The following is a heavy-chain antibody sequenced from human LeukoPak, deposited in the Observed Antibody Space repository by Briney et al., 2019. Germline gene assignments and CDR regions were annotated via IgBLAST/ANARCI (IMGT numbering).Heavy chain of an antibody. CDR1: GFTFSSYA. D-gene: IGHD2-2*01. CDR3: ARVSVRDAGAFLDY. V-gene: IGHV3-30-3*01. J-gene: IGHJ4*02. Sequence: GGSLRLSCAASGFTFSSYAMHWVRQAPGKGLEWVAVISYDGSNKYYADSVKGRFTISRDNSKNTLYLQMNSLRAEDTAVYYCARVSVRDAGAFLDYWGQGTLVTVSS. CDR2: ISYDGSNK.